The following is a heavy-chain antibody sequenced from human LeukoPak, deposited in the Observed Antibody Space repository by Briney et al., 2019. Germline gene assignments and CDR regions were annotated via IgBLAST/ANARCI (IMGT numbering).Heavy chain of an antibody. V-gene: IGHV3-30*02. Sequence: PGGSLRLSCVASGFTFSSSGMHWVRQSPGKGLDWVAFIRNDGNKYNYAESVKGRFTISRDNSKNTLYLQMDSLSAEDTAVYYCAKAGPDTAVAGHKPFDYWGQGTLVTVSS. CDR3: AKAGPDTAVAGHKPFDY. CDR1: GFTFSSSG. D-gene: IGHD6-19*01. J-gene: IGHJ4*02. CDR2: IRNDGNKY.